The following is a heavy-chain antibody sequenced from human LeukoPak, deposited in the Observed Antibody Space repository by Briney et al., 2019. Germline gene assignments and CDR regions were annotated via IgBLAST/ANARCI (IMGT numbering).Heavy chain of an antibody. D-gene: IGHD3-22*01. CDR2: ISWNSGSI. Sequence: GGSLRLSCAASGFTFSTYAMSWVRQAAGKGLEWVSGISWNSGSIGYADSVKGRFTISRDNAKNSLYLQMNSLRAEDTALYYCAKDYYDSSGYYFGYFDLWGRGTLVTVSS. CDR1: GFTFSTYA. CDR3: AKDYYDSSGYYFGYFDL. J-gene: IGHJ2*01. V-gene: IGHV3-9*01.